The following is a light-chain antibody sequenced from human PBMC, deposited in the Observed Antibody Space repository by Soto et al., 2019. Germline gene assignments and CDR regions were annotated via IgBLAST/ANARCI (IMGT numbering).Light chain of an antibody. CDR1: RTISSW. Sequence: DIQMTQYPSTLSGSVGDRVTITWRASRTISSWFAWYQQKPGKAPKLLIYKASTLKSGVPSRFSGSGSGTEFTLTISSLQPDDFATYYCQHYNSYSEAFGQGTKVDI. CDR2: KAS. J-gene: IGKJ1*01. CDR3: QHYNSYSEA. V-gene: IGKV1-5*03.